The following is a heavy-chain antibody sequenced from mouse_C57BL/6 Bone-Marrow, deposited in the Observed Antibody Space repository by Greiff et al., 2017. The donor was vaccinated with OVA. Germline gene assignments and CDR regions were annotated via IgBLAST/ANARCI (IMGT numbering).Heavy chain of an antibody. D-gene: IGHD2-3*01. CDR3: ARECDYDGYPYYSALDY. J-gene: IGHJ4*01. CDR2: IDPSDSDT. Sequence: QVQLQQPGAELVRPGSSVKLSCKASGYTFTSYWMHWVKQRPIQGLEWIGNIDPSDSDTHYNQKFKDKATLTVDKSSSTAYMQLSSLTSEDSAVYYCARECDYDGYPYYSALDYWGQGTSVTVSS. V-gene: IGHV1-52*01. CDR1: GYTFTSYW.